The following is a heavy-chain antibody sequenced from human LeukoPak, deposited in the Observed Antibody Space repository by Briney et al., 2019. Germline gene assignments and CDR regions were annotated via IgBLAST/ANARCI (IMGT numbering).Heavy chain of an antibody. CDR2: ISWNSGSI. CDR3: AKGADYYGSGALDP. J-gene: IGHJ5*02. Sequence: PGGSLRLSCAASGFTFDDYAMHWVRQAPGKGLEWVSGISWNSGSIGYADSVKGRFTISSDNAKNSLYPQMNSLRAEDTALYYCAKGADYYGSGALDPWGQGTLVTVSS. D-gene: IGHD3-10*01. V-gene: IGHV3-9*01. CDR1: GFTFDDYA.